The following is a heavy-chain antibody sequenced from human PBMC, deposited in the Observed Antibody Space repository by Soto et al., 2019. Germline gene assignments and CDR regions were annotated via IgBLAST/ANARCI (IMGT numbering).Heavy chain of an antibody. J-gene: IGHJ4*02. Sequence: DVQLLESGGGLVQPGGSLRLSCAASGFTYSNYGMAWVRQAPGKGLEWVSALSASGANTYYADSVKGRFTISRDNSKNPLYLQMTSLRAEHTAVYYCAKETRSRGPFDYWGQGTLVTVSS. V-gene: IGHV3-23*01. CDR1: GFTYSNYG. CDR3: AKETRSRGPFDY. CDR2: LSASGANT. D-gene: IGHD5-12*01.